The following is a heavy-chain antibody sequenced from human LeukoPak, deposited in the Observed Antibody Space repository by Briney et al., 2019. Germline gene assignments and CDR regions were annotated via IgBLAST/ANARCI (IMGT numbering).Heavy chain of an antibody. V-gene: IGHV3-48*01. CDR3: VRQFAS. CDR2: VSGSGSTV. Sequence: GGSLRLSCAASGFTFGDHIMNWVRQLPGKRLEWVAYVSGSGSTVYYADSVKGRFTFSRDNGKSSLYLQMNSLRVEDTALYYCVRQFASWGQGTLVTVSS. CDR1: GFTFGDHI. J-gene: IGHJ4*02.